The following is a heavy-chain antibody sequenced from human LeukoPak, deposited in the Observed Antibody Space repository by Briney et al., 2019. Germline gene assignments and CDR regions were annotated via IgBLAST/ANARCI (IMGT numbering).Heavy chain of an antibody. CDR3: ARLSYSSGDY. CDR1: GGSISSSSYY. CDR2: IYYSVSI. J-gene: IGHJ4*02. D-gene: IGHD2-21*01. V-gene: IGHV4-39*01. Sequence: SETLSLTCTVSGGSISSSSYYWGWIRQPPGKGLEWIGSIYYSVSIYYNPSPKSRVTISVDTSKNRFSLKLSSVTAADTAVYYCARLSYSSGDYWGQGTLVTVSS.